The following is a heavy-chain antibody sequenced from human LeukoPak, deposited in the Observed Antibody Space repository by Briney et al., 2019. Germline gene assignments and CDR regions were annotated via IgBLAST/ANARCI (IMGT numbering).Heavy chain of an antibody. CDR3: ARDTRYGDGYKY. CDR1: GFTFSAYA. Sequence: GGSLRLSCEASGFTFSAYAMTWVRQAPGKGLEWVSSIGSDNKPHYSESVKGRFTISRDNAKNTLYLQMKSLRAEDTAVYYCARDTRYGDGYKYWGQGTLVTVSS. J-gene: IGHJ4*02. D-gene: IGHD5-24*01. CDR2: IGSDNKP. V-gene: IGHV3-69-1*01.